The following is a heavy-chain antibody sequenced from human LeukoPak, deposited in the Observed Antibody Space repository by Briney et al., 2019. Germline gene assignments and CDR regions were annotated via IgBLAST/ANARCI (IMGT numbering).Heavy chain of an antibody. V-gene: IGHV1-8*01. Sequence: ASVKVSCKPSVYSSTSSDINWVRQATGQGLEWMGWMNPNSGNTGYTQKFQGRVTMTRNTSTSTAYMALSSLRSEDTAVYYCAVRDCSGGSCYSAYLQHWGQSTLVTVSS. CDR1: VYSSTSSD. D-gene: IGHD2-15*01. CDR3: AVRDCSGGSCYSAYLQH. CDR2: MNPNSGNT. J-gene: IGHJ1*01.